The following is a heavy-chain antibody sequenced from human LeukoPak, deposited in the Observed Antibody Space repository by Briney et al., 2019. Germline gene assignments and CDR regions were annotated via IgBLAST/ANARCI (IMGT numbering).Heavy chain of an antibody. D-gene: IGHD4-17*01. CDR1: GYTFTSYG. Sequence: ASVKVSCKASGYTFTSYGISWVRQAPGQGLEWMGWISAYNGNTNYAQKLQGRVTMTTDTSTSTAYMELRSLRSDDTAVYYCARDLTTVTTLVSYYYYGMDVWGQGTTVTVSS. CDR2: ISAYNGNT. CDR3: ARDLTTVTTLVSYYYYGMDV. J-gene: IGHJ6*02. V-gene: IGHV1-18*01.